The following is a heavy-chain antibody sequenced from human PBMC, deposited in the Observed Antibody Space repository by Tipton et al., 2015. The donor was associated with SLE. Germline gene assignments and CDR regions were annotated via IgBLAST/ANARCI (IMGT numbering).Heavy chain of an antibody. Sequence: LRLSCTVSGGSISSYYWSWIRQPPGKGLEWIGYIYYSGSTNYNPSLKSRVTISVDTSKNQFSLKLSSVTAADTAVYYCARGSSSWDFDYWGQGTLVIVSS. D-gene: IGHD6-13*01. CDR1: GGSISSYY. CDR3: ARGSSSWDFDY. V-gene: IGHV4-59*01. J-gene: IGHJ4*02. CDR2: IYYSGST.